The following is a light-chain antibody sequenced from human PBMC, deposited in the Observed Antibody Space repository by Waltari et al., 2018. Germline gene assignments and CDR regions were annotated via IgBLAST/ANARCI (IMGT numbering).Light chain of an antibody. V-gene: IGLV7-46*01. CDR2: DTS. Sequence: QAVVTQEPSLTVSPGGTVTLTCGSSTGAVTSGHYPYWFQQKPGQAPRTLIYDTSNKRSWTPARVSGSLLGGKAALTLSGAQPEDEAEHYCLLSYSGARPYWVFGGGTKLTVL. CDR3: LLSYSGARPYWV. J-gene: IGLJ3*02. CDR1: TGAVTSGHY.